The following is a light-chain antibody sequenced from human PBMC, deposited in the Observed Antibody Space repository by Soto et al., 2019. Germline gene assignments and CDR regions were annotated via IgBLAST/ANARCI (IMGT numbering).Light chain of an antibody. J-gene: IGLJ2*01. V-gene: IGLV1-44*01. CDR2: SNN. CDR3: AAWDDTLSGVV. CDR1: SSNIGSNT. Sequence: QSALTQPPSASGTPGQRVTISCSGSSSNIGSNTVNWYQQLPGTAPKLLIYSNNQRPSGVPDRFSGSKSGTSASLAISGPQSGDEVVYYWAAWDDTLSGVVLGGGTKVPV.